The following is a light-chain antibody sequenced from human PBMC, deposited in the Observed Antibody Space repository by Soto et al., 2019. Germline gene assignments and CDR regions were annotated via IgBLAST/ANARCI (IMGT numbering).Light chain of an antibody. V-gene: IGKV1-9*01. Sequence: DIQLTQSPSFLSASVGDRVTITCRASQGINSFLGWYQQKPGRAPQLLIFAAVTLHSGVPSRFSGSGSGTEFTPKTGGLQPEDLATYYVQQFIGFPLPFGGGTKVGIK. CDR1: QGINSF. J-gene: IGKJ4*01. CDR3: QQFIGFPLP. CDR2: AAV.